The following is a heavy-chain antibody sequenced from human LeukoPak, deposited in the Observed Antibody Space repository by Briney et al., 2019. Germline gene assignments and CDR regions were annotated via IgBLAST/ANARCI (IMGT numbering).Heavy chain of an antibody. V-gene: IGHV4-34*01. CDR3: ALFYYYYYMDV. Sequence: SETLSLTCAVYGGSFSGYYWSWIRQPPGKGLEWIGEINHSGSTNYNPSLKSRVTISVDTSKNQFSLKLSSVTAADTAVYYCALFYYYYYMDVWGKGTTVTASS. J-gene: IGHJ6*03. CDR1: GGSFSGYY. CDR2: INHSGST.